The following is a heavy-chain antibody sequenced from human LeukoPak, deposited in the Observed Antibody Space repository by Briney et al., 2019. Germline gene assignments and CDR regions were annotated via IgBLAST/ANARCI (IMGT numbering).Heavy chain of an antibody. Sequence: GGSLRLSCAASGFTFSSYGMHWVRQAPGKGLEWVAVISYDGSNKYYADSVKGRFTISRDNAKNSLYLQMNSLRAEDTAVYYCAELGITMIGGVWGKGTTVTISS. CDR3: AELGITMIGGV. D-gene: IGHD3-10*02. J-gene: IGHJ6*04. CDR2: ISYDGSNK. CDR1: GFTFSSYG. V-gene: IGHV3-30*18.